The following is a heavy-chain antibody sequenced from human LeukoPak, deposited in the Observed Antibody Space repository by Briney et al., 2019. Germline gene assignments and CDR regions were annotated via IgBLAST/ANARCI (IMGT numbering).Heavy chain of an antibody. CDR3: ATKQWLAPPPDS. V-gene: IGHV3-74*01. D-gene: IGHD6-19*01. CDR1: GFTFSKYW. Sequence: GGSLTLSCAASGFTFSKYWMLWVRQAPGKGLESVSRINTDGTVTTYADSVKGRFTVSRDNADNTMFLQMNSVRDEDTAVYYCATKQWLAPPPDSWGQGTPVTVSS. J-gene: IGHJ4*02. CDR2: INTDGTVT.